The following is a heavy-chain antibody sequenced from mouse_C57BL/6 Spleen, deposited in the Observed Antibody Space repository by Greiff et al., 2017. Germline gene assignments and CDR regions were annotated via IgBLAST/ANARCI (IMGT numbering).Heavy chain of an antibody. V-gene: IGHV1-64*01. D-gene: IGHD1-1*01. J-gene: IGHJ4*01. CDR3: ARWGYGSRDAMAY. Sequence: QVQLQQPGAELVKPGASVKLSCKASGYTFTSYWMHWVKQRPGQGLEWIGMINPNSGSNNYNEKFKSKATLTVDKSSSTAYMQLSRLTSEASAVYYCARWGYGSRDAMAYWGQGTSVTVSS. CDR1: GYTFTSYW. CDR2: INPNSGSN.